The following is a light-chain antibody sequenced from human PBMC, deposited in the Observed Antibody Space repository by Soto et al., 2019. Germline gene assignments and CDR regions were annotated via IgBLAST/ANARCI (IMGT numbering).Light chain of an antibody. Sequence: DIQMTQSPSSVSAYVGDRVTFTCRASQDIRDWIAWYQQKPGKAPKLLISAASSLQSGVPSRFSGSGSGTDFSLTISSLQSEDFATYYCQQAFSFPFTFGPGTKVDIK. V-gene: IGKV1-12*01. J-gene: IGKJ3*01. CDR1: QDIRDW. CDR2: AAS. CDR3: QQAFSFPFT.